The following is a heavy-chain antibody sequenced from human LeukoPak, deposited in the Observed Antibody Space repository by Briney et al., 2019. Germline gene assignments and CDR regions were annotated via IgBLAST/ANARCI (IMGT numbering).Heavy chain of an antibody. CDR1: GGSISSGGYS. CDR3: ARVAAYNWFDP. Sequence: TLSLTCAVSGGSISSGGYSWSWIRQPPGKGLEWIGYIYHSGSTYYNPSLKSRVTISVDRSKNQFSLKLSSVTAAHTAVYYCARVAAYNWFDPWGQGTLVTVSS. J-gene: IGHJ5*02. CDR2: IYHSGST. V-gene: IGHV4-30-2*01.